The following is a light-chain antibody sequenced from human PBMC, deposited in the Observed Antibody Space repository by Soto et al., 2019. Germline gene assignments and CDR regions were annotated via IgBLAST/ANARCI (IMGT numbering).Light chain of an antibody. CDR3: TSYVGSDSWV. CDR2: EVS. CDR1: SSDVGAYKY. Sequence: QSALTQAPSASGSPGQSVTISCTGTSSDVGAYKYVSWYQQYPGKAPKLMIYEVSKRPSGVPDRFSGSKSGNTASLTVSGLQAEDEADYYCTSYVGSDSWVFGGGTKVTVL. V-gene: IGLV2-8*01. J-gene: IGLJ3*02.